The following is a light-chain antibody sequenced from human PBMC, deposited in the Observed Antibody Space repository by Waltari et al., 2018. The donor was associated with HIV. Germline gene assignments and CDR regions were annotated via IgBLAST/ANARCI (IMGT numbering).Light chain of an antibody. CDR1: SGSISSSN. CDR3: QAYDSSNRNYV. V-gene: IGLV6-57*01. Sequence: NFMLPQPHSVSESPGKTVIISCTRSSGSISSSNVQWYQQRPGSSPTIVIYEDNKRPSGVPDRFSGSVAFSGNSASLTISGLKTEDEADYYCQAYDSSNRNYVFGSGTTVTVL. CDR2: EDN. J-gene: IGLJ1*01.